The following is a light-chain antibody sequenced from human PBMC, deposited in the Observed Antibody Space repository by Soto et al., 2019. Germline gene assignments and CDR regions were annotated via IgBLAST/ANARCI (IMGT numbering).Light chain of an antibody. V-gene: IGLV2-14*03. Sequence: QSALTQPASVSGSPGQSITISCTGTSSDIGGYNYVAWYQQYPGKAPKLIIYDVINRPSGVSHRFSGSKSGNTASLTISGLQAEYEADYYCSSYTSTTANVFGTGTKLTVL. CDR2: DVI. J-gene: IGLJ1*01. CDR1: SSDIGGYNY. CDR3: SSYTSTTANV.